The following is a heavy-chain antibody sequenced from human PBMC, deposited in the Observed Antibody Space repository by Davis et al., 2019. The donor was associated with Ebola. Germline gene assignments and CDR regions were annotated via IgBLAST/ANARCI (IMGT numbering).Heavy chain of an antibody. V-gene: IGHV4-61*08. CDR2: IYYSGST. CDR3: AGWAGELWGDDAFDI. CDR1: GGSISSGGYY. Sequence: PSETLSLTCTVSGGSISSGGYYWSWIRQPPGKGLEWIGYIYYSGSTNYNPSLKSRVTISVDTSKNQFSLKLSSVTAADTAVYFCAGWAGELWGDDAFDIWGQGTMVTVSS. D-gene: IGHD3-10*01. J-gene: IGHJ3*02.